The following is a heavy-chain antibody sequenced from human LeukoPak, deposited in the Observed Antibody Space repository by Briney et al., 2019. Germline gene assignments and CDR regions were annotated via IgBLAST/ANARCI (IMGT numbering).Heavy chain of an antibody. CDR1: GYTFTSYA. V-gene: IGHV1-3*01. J-gene: IGHJ5*02. D-gene: IGHD1-1*01. Sequence: GASVKVSCKASGYTFTSYAVHWVRQAPGQRLEWMGWIHAGTGNTKYSQKFQGRVTITRDTPASTVYMELSRLRPEDTAVYYCARDITTGTTRFDPWGQGTLVTVSS. CDR2: IHAGTGNT. CDR3: ARDITTGTTRFDP.